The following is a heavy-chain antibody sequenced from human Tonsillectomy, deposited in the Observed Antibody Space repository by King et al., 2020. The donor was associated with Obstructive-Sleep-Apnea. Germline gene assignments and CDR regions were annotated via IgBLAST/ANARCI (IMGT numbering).Heavy chain of an antibody. CDR3: ARGARPAGYSSGRTYWYFDV. D-gene: IGHD6-19*01. Sequence: QVQLQESGPGLVKPSETLSLTCTVSGDSISSYCWCWMRQLPGTGLQWIGYIHYSGSLNYNPSLKSRVSISIDTSKNQLSLNLPSVTAADTALYYCARGARPAGYSSGRTYWYFDVWGRGTLVSVSS. V-gene: IGHV4-59*01. CDR1: GDSISSYC. J-gene: IGHJ2*01. CDR2: IHYSGSL.